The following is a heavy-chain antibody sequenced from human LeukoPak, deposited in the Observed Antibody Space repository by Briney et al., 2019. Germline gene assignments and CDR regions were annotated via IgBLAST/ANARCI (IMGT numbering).Heavy chain of an antibody. V-gene: IGHV1-18*01. CDR1: GYTFTGQY. CDR2: ISAYNGNT. J-gene: IGHJ4*02. Sequence: ASVKVSCKTSGYTFTGQYLHWVRQAPGQGLEWMGWISAYNGNTNYAQKLQGRVTMTTDTSTSTAYMELRSLRSDDTAVYYCARDRWPSYYDSSGYGFDYWGQGTLVTVSS. D-gene: IGHD3-22*01. CDR3: ARDRWPSYYDSSGYGFDY.